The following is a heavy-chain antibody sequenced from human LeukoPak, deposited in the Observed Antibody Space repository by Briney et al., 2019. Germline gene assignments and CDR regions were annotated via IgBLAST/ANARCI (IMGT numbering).Heavy chain of an antibody. J-gene: IGHJ4*02. V-gene: IGHV3-7*01. D-gene: IGHD7-27*01. CDR3: VRDLGHSRHYFEY. Sequence: GGSLRLSCAASGFPFNSFFLNWVRLTPGRELEWVACISQDGSETFYMDSVRGRFIISRDNTKNSLYLQMDSLRAEDTAVYFCVRDLGHSRHYFEYWGQGALVTVS. CDR1: GFPFNSFF. CDR2: ISQDGSET.